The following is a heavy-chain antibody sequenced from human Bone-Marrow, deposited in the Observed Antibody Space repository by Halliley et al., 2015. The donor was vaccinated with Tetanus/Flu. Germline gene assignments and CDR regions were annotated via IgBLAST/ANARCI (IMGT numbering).Heavy chain of an antibody. V-gene: IGHV4-59*01. Sequence: TLSLTCSVSGGSPSGYHWSWVRQPPGKGLEWIAHIFLNGGTNYNPTLKSRLTMSVDTSKNQLSLRLSSVTAADTAVYFCARDLAAGAINYYHADMDVWGQGTTVTVSS. CDR1: GGSPSGYH. J-gene: IGHJ6*02. CDR3: ARDLAAGAINYYHADMDV. D-gene: IGHD3-10*01. CDR2: IFLNGGT.